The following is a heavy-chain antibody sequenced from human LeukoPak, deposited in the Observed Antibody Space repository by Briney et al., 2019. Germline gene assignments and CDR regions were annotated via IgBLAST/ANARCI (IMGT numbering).Heavy chain of an antibody. CDR3: AKVGTWELQRVFEN. D-gene: IGHD1-26*01. Sequence: SGGSLRLSCAASGFTFSDYWLTWVRQVPGKGLEWVANVGRDGSEKNYVDSVEGRFTISRDNAKKSLDLEMNSLRVEDTALYYCAKVGTWELQRVFENWGQGTLVTVSS. CDR1: GFTFSDYW. J-gene: IGHJ4*02. CDR2: VGRDGSEK. V-gene: IGHV3-7*01.